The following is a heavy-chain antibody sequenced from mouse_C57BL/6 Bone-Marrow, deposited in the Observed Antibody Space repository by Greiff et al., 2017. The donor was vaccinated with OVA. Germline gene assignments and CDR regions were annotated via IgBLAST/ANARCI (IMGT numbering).Heavy chain of an antibody. CDR3: TTLRLRFAY. CDR1: GFNIKDDY. V-gene: IGHV14-4*01. D-gene: IGHD2-4*01. Sequence: EVQLQQSGAELVRPGASVKLSCTASGFNIKDDYMHWVKQRPEQGLEWIGWIDPENGDTEYASKFQGKATITADTSSNTANLQLSSLTSEDTAVYYCTTLRLRFAYWGQGTLVTVSA. J-gene: IGHJ3*01. CDR2: IDPENGDT.